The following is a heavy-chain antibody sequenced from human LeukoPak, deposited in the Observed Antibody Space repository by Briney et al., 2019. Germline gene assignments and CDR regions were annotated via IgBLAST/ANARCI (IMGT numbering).Heavy chain of an antibody. CDR2: IGGGGTT. V-gene: IGHV3-23*01. CDR1: GLTFSTYA. CDR3: AQDRGARYPFGMDV. Sequence: GGSLRLSCAASGLTFSTYAMRWIRQAPGKGLEWVSSIGGGGTTSYADSVKGRFTISRDLSKITVYLQMNSLRAEDTAVYYCAQDRGARYPFGMDVWGQGTTVTVSS. D-gene: IGHD2-2*01. J-gene: IGHJ6*02.